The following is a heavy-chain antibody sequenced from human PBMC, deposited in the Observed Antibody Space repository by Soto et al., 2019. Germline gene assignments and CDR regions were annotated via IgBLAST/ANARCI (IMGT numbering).Heavy chain of an antibody. J-gene: IGHJ5*02. CDR1: GFTFSSYW. V-gene: IGHV3-74*01. D-gene: IGHD2-8*01. CDR2: MNTDGSDT. CDR3: AREGMGFSNWFDP. Sequence: EMQLVESGGGLVQPGGSLRLSCAASGFTFSSYWMHWVRQAPGKGLVWVSRMNTDGSDTYYADSVKGRFTISRDNARNTVYLRMNSLRVEDTAVYYCAREGMGFSNWFDPRGQGTLVSVSS.